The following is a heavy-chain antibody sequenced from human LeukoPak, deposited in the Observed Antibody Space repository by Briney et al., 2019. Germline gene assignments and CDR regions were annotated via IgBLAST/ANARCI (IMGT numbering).Heavy chain of an antibody. CDR2: IRYDGSNK. CDR1: GFTSSSYG. V-gene: IGHV3-30*02. D-gene: IGHD3-22*01. Sequence: GGSLRLSCAASGFTSSSYGMHWVRQAPGKGLEWVAFIRYDGSNKYYADSVKGRFTISRDNSKNTLYLQMNSLRAEDTAVYYCAKDVSQVVVTPTLPDYWGQGTLVTVSS. J-gene: IGHJ4*02. CDR3: AKDVSQVVVTPTLPDY.